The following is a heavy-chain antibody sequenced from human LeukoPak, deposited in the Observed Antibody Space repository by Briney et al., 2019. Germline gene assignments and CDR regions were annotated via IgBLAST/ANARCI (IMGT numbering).Heavy chain of an antibody. Sequence: SETLSLTCTVSGGSISSYYWSWLRQPPGKGLEWIGYIYYSGSTNYNPSLKSRVTISVDTSKNQFSLKLSSVTAADTAVYYCARRQTPYDSSGYHDAFDIWGQGTMVTVSS. CDR3: ARRQTPYDSSGYHDAFDI. CDR1: GGSISSYY. V-gene: IGHV4-59*01. CDR2: IYYSGST. J-gene: IGHJ3*02. D-gene: IGHD3-22*01.